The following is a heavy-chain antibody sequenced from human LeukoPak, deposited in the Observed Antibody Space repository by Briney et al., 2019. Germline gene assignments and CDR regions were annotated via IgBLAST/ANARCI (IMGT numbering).Heavy chain of an antibody. CDR1: GFTFDDYA. CDR2: ISWNSGSI. V-gene: IGHV3-9*01. J-gene: IGHJ4*02. D-gene: IGHD1-26*01. Sequence: GGSLRLSCAASGFTFDDYAMHWVRQAPGKGLEWVSGISWNSGSIGYADSVKGRFTISRDNAKNSLYLQMNSLRAEDTALYYCAKAPFRGSGGATYFGYWGQGTLVTVSS. CDR3: AKAPFRGSGGATYFGY.